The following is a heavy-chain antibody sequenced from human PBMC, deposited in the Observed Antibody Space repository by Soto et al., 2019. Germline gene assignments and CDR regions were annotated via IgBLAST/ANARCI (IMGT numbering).Heavy chain of an antibody. J-gene: IGHJ4*02. Sequence: GSLRLSCAASGFTFSSYAMSWVRQAPGKGLEWVSAISGSGGSTYYADSVKGRFTISRDNSKNTLYLQMNSLRAEDTAVYYCAKATPWELLAEYYFDYWGQGTLVTVSS. CDR2: ISGSGGST. V-gene: IGHV3-23*01. CDR1: GFTFSSYA. D-gene: IGHD1-26*01. CDR3: AKATPWELLAEYYFDY.